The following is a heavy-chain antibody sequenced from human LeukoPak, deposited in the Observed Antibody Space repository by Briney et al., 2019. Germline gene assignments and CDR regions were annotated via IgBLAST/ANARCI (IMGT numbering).Heavy chain of an antibody. J-gene: IGHJ4*02. V-gene: IGHV3-9*01. Sequence: GGSLRLSCAASGFTFDDYAMHWVRQAAGTGLEGVSGISWNSGSIGYADSVKGRFTISRDNAKNSLYLQMNSLRAEDTALYYCAKDTRWLGFDYWGQGTLVTVSS. CDR1: GFTFDDYA. CDR2: ISWNSGSI. D-gene: IGHD6-19*01. CDR3: AKDTRWLGFDY.